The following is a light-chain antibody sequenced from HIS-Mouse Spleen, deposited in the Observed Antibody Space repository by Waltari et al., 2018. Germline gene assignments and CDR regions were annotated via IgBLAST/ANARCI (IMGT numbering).Light chain of an antibody. J-gene: IGLJ3*02. Sequence: QSVLTQPPSVSGAPGQRVTISCTGSSSNIGAGYDVHWYQQLPGTAPKRLIYCNRNRPSVVPDRFSGSKSGTSASRAITGLQAEDEADYYCQSYDSSLSGSKWVFGGGTKLTVL. CDR3: QSYDSSLSGSKWV. V-gene: IGLV1-40*01. CDR1: SSNIGAGYD. CDR2: CNR.